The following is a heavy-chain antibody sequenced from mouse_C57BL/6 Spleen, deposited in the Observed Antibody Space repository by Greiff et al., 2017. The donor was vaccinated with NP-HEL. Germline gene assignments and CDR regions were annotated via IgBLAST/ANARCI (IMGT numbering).Heavy chain of an antibody. CDR3: AIYSSYGDY. J-gene: IGHJ2*01. CDR2: IDPSDSYT. Sequence: VQLQQPGAELVMPGASVKLSCKASGYTFTSYWMHWVKQRPGQGLEWIGEIDPSDSYTNYNQKFKGKSTLTVDKSSSTAYMQLSSLTSEDSAVYYCAIYSSYGDYWGQGTTLTVSS. V-gene: IGHV1-69*01. D-gene: IGHD2-5*01. CDR1: GYTFTSYW.